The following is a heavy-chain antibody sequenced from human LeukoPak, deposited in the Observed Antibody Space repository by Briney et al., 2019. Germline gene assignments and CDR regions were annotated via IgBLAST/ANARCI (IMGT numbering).Heavy chain of an antibody. J-gene: IGHJ5*02. CDR3: ATLLLFLVPAFDP. Sequence: ASVKVSCKVSGYTLTELSMHWLRQAPGKGLEWMGGFDPEDGETIYAQKFQGRVTMTEDTSTDTAYMELSSLRSEDTAVYYCATLLLFLVPAFDPWGQGTLVTVSS. V-gene: IGHV1-24*01. CDR1: GYTLTELS. CDR2: FDPEDGET. D-gene: IGHD2-2*01.